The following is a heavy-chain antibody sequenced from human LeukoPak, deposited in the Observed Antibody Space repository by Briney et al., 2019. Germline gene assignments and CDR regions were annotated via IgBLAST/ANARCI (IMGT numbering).Heavy chain of an antibody. D-gene: IGHD2-21*01. CDR1: GFTFSSYS. J-gene: IGHJ5*02. V-gene: IGHV3-21*01. CDR2: ISSSSSYI. CDR3: AREVAIGMRFDP. Sequence: KSGGSLRLSCAASGFTFSSYSMNWVRQAPGKGLEWVSSISSSSSYIYYADSVKGRFTISRDNAKNSLYLQMNSLRAEDTAVYYCAREVAIGMRFDPWGQGTLVTVSS.